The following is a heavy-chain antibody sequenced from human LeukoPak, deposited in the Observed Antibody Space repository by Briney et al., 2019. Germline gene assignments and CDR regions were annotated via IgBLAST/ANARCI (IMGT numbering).Heavy chain of an antibody. CDR2: IIPIFGTA. V-gene: IGHV1-69*13. CDR1: GGTFSSHA. D-gene: IGHD2-2*01. CDR3: ARECSSTSCTGDYYYGMDV. J-gene: IGHJ6*02. Sequence: ASVKVSCKASGGTFSSHAISWVRQAPGQGLEWMGGIIPIFGTANYAQKFQGRVTITADESTSTAYMELSSLRSEDTAVYYCARECSSTSCTGDYYYGMDVWGQGTTVTVSS.